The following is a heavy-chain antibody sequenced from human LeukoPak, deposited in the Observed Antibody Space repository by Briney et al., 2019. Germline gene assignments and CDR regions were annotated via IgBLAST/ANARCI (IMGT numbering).Heavy chain of an antibody. D-gene: IGHD3-22*01. V-gene: IGHV3-30-3*01. CDR3: VRESEYYFDHSASFDY. Sequence: GSLRLSCAASGFTFTAYLIHWVRQAPGKGLEWVAVMSSDGNAMFYADSVKGRFTISRDNSKNTLYLQINSLRAEDTAVYYCVRESEYYFDHSASFDYWGQGTLVTVSS. J-gene: IGHJ4*02. CDR2: MSSDGNAM. CDR1: GFTFTAYL.